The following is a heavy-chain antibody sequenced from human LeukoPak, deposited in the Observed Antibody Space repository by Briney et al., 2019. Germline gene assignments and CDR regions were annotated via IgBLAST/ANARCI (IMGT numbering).Heavy chain of an antibody. CDR1: GGSFSGYY. CDR2: INHSGST. Sequence: KPSETLSLTCAVYGGSFSGYYWSWIRQPPWKGLEWIGEINHSGSTNYNPSLKSRVTISVDTSKNQFSLKLSSVTAADTAVYYCARVPVWVLVVGAREAFDIWGQGTMVTVSS. CDR3: ARVPVWVLVVGAREAFDI. V-gene: IGHV4-34*01. J-gene: IGHJ3*02. D-gene: IGHD1-26*01.